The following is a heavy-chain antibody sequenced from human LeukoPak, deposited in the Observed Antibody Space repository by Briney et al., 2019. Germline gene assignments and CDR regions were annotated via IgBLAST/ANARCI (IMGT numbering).Heavy chain of an antibody. CDR2: IYYSGST. CDR3: ARERGGYNFNWFDP. CDR1: GGSISSSSYY. J-gene: IGHJ5*02. V-gene: IGHV4-39*07. Sequence: PSETLSLTCTVSGGSISSSSYYWGWIRQPPGKGPEWIGSIYYSGSTYYNPSLKSRVTISVDTSKNQFSLKLSSVTAADTAVYYCARERGGYNFNWFDPWGQGTLVTVSS. D-gene: IGHD5-24*01.